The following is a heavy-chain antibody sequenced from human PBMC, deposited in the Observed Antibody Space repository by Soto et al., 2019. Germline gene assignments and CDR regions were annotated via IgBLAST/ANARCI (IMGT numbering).Heavy chain of an antibody. CDR3: ARGSDVLARGATFFDY. Sequence: SQTLSLTCTGSGYSISSGSYRAWLRQPPGKGPEWIASIYHGRTTFYNPSLTSRITISVDTSNNQFSLKLTAVTAADTAVYYCARGSDVLARGATFFDYWGQGTLVTVPQ. CDR1: GYSISSGSY. D-gene: IGHD3-10*01. CDR2: IYHGRTT. J-gene: IGHJ4*02. V-gene: IGHV4-38-2*02.